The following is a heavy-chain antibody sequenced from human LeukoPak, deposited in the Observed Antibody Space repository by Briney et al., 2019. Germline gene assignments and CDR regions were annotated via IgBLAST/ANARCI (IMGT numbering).Heavy chain of an antibody. CDR3: AGGGQWLVQGY. Sequence: SETLSLTCTVSGGSISSGSYYWSWIRQPAGKGLDWIGRIYTTGSTNYNPSLKSRVTISVDTSKNQFSLKLSSVTAADTAVYYCAGGGQWLVQGYWGQGTLVTVSS. J-gene: IGHJ4*02. V-gene: IGHV4-61*02. CDR2: IYTTGST. CDR1: GGSISSGSYY. D-gene: IGHD6-19*01.